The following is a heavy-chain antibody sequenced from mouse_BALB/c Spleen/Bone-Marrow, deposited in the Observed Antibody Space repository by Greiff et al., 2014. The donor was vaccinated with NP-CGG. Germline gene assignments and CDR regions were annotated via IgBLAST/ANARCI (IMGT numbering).Heavy chain of an antibody. J-gene: IGHJ2*01. D-gene: IGHD2-14*01. CDR3: SRGVLAYFDY. CDR1: GYAFTNYN. CDR2: IDPYSGGT. V-gene: IGHV1S135*01. Sequence: EVQLQQSGPELVKPGASVKVSCKASGYAFTNYNMNWVKQSHGKGLEWIGYIDPYSGGTNYNQKFRGKATLTVDKSSSTAYMHLSSLTSEDSAVYYCSRGVLAYFDYWGQGTTLTVSS.